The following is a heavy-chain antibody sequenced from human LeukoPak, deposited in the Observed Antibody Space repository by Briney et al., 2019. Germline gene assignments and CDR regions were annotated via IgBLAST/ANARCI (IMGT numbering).Heavy chain of an antibody. Sequence: ASVKVSCKASGYTFTNYGISWVRQAPGQGLEWMGWINAYNGNTDYAQNLQGRVTMTTDTSTSTAYMELSSLRSDDTAVYYCARVGSPGILGYWDQGTLVTVSS. D-gene: IGHD1-26*01. J-gene: IGHJ4*02. CDR2: INAYNGNT. CDR3: ARVGSPGILGY. CDR1: GYTFTNYG. V-gene: IGHV1-18*01.